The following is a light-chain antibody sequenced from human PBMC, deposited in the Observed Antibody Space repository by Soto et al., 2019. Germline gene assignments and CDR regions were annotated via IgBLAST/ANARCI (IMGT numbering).Light chain of an antibody. Sequence: QSALTQPASVSGSPGQSITISCIGTSSDVGGYNYVSWYQQHPGKAPKLMIYEVSNRPSGVSDRFSGSKSGNTASLAISGLKAEDEAHYYCQSYDNSLSGSWVFGGGTQLTVL. CDR2: EVS. CDR1: SSDVGGYNY. V-gene: IGLV2-14*01. J-gene: IGLJ7*01. CDR3: QSYDNSLSGSWV.